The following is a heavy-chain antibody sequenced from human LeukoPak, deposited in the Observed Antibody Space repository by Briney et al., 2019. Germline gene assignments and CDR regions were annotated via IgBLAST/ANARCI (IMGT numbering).Heavy chain of an antibody. CDR3: ARASITMVRDYYYYYGMDV. V-gene: IGHV3-21*01. D-gene: IGHD3-10*01. CDR1: GFTFSSYS. CDR2: ISSSSSYI. Sequence: GGSLRLSCAASGFTFSSYSMNWVRQAPGKGREWVSSISSSSSYIYYADSVKGRFTISRDNAKNSLYLQMNSLRAEDTAVYYCARASITMVRDYYYYYGMDVWGQGTTVTVSS. J-gene: IGHJ6*02.